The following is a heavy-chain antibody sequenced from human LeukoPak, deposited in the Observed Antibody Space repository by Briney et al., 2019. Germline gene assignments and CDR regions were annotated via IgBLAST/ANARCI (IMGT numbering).Heavy chain of an antibody. D-gene: IGHD5-18*01. V-gene: IGHV3-23*01. Sequence: GGSLRLSCAASGFTFSNYAMTWARRAPGKGLEWVATVSHGGAEYTYYADSVRGRFTISRDNSRFTVYLQMNNLRADDTAIYFCVKRGSNYGPFDNWGQGTLVTVSS. CDR1: GFTFSNYA. CDR3: VKRGSNYGPFDN. J-gene: IGHJ4*02. CDR2: VSHGGAEYT.